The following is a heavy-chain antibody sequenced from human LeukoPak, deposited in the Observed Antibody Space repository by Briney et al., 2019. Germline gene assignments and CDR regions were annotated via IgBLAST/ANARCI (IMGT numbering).Heavy chain of an antibody. CDR2: INPSGGST. Sequence: ASVKASCKASGYTFTSYYTHWGRQAPGQGLEWMGIINPSGGSTSYAQKFQGRVTMTRDTSTSTVYMELSSLRSEDTAVYYCARAYYDILTGYPTPLCYWGQGTLVTVSS. J-gene: IGHJ4*02. CDR1: GYTFTSYY. D-gene: IGHD3-9*01. CDR3: ARAYYDILTGYPTPLCY. V-gene: IGHV1-46*03.